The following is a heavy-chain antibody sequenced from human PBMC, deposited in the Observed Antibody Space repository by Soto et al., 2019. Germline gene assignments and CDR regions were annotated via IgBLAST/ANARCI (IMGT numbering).Heavy chain of an antibody. CDR1: GFTFSSYS. V-gene: IGHV3-48*01. D-gene: IGHD6-19*01. CDR3: ARDRKQWLTYYFDY. J-gene: IGHJ4*02. Sequence: GGSLRLSCAASGFTFSSYSMNWVRQAPGKGLEWVSYISSSSSTIYYADSVKGRFTISRDNAKNSLYLQMNSLRAEDTAVYYCARDRKQWLTYYFDYWGQGTLVTVSS. CDR2: ISSSSSTI.